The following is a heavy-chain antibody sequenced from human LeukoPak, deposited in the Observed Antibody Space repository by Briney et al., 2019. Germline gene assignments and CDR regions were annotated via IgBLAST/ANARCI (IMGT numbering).Heavy chain of an antibody. V-gene: IGHV5-51*01. D-gene: IGHD3/OR15-3a*01. CDR3: ARQWTGYSHDS. CDR2: IYPADSDT. J-gene: IGHJ4*02. CDR1: GYSFTTFW. Sequence: GESLKISCKGSGYSFTTFWIAWVRQIPGKGLEWMGIIYPADSDTRYSPSFQGQVTISADKSTNTAYLQWSSLMASDTAMYYCARQWTGYSHDSWGQGTLVTVSS.